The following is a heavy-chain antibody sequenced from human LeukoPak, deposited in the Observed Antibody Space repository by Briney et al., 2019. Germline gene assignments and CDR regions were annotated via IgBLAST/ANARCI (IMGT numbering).Heavy chain of an antibody. CDR3: ARGRLNWDYDFDY. Sequence: PSETLSLTCAVSGASFVGRHWSWIRQSPGKGLEWLGEASHAGFTKYNPSLKSRVSISVDTSKDQFSLKLASVTAADTAMYYCARGRLNWDYDFDYWGPGTLVTVSS. J-gene: IGHJ4*02. CDR2: ASHAGFT. V-gene: IGHV4-34*01. D-gene: IGHD1-7*01. CDR1: GASFVGRH.